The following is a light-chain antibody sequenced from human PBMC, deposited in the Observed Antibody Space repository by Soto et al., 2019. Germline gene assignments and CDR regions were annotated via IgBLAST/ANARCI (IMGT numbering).Light chain of an antibody. V-gene: IGKV1-27*01. J-gene: IGKJ3*01. Sequence: DIQMTQSPSSLSASVGDRVTITCRASQDISHYLAWYQQKPGKVPKLLIYSASTLHTGVPSRFGGSGTGTDFTLTINSMQAEDVSTDYCLRWDNVLPLLTFGPGTKVTI. CDR3: LRWDNVLPLLT. CDR2: SAS. CDR1: QDISHY.